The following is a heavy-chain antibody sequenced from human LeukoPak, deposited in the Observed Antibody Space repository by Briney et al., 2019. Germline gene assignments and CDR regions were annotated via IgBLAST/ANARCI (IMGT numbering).Heavy chain of an antibody. CDR1: GFTFSSYA. D-gene: IGHD3-10*01. CDR3: ARETSSYYYGSGSRTYYYYGMDV. J-gene: IGHJ6*02. Sequence: GGSLRLSCAASGFTFSSYAMHWVRQAPGKGLEWVAVISYDGSNKYYADSVKGRFTISRDNSKNTLYLQMNSLRAEDTAVYYCARETSSYYYGSGSRTYYYYGMDVWGQGTTVTVSS. CDR2: ISYDGSNK. V-gene: IGHV3-30*04.